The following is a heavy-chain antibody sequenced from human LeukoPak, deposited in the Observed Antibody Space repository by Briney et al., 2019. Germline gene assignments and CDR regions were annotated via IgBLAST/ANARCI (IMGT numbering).Heavy chain of an antibody. V-gene: IGHV3-30*18. Sequence: GRSLRLSCAASGFTFSSYGMHWVRQAPGKGLEWVAVISYDGSNKYYADSVKGRFTISRDNSKNTLYLQMNSLRAEDTAAYYCAKAVYWGQETLVTVSS. CDR1: GFTFSSYG. CDR3: AKAVY. CDR2: ISYDGSNK. J-gene: IGHJ4*02.